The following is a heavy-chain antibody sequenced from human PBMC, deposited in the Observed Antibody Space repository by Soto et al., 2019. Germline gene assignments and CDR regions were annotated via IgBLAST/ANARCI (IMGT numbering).Heavy chain of an antibody. CDR2: IIPIFGTA. CDR3: AREILWFGESSTYYYYGMDV. J-gene: IGHJ6*02. Sequence: SVKVSCKASGGTFSSYAISWVRQAPGQGLEWMGGIIPIFGTANYAQKFQGRVTITADKSTSTAYMELSSLRSEDTAVYYCAREILWFGESSTYYYYGMDVWGQGTTVTVSS. D-gene: IGHD3-10*01. CDR1: GGTFSSYA. V-gene: IGHV1-69*06.